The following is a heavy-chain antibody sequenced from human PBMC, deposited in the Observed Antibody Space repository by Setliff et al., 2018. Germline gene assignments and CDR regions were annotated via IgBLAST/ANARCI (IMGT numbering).Heavy chain of an antibody. CDR2: IWDDGGNK. CDR3: ARKDGYYYDSSGYYDWFDP. J-gene: IGHJ5*02. V-gene: IGHV3-33*08. CDR1: GFTFSTYR. D-gene: IGHD3-22*01. Sequence: GGSLRLSCAASGFTFSTYRMHWVRQAPGKGLEWVAVIWDDGGNKYHADSVKGRFTISRDNAKNSLYLQMNSLRAEDTAVYYCARKDGYYYDSSGYYDWFDPWGQGTLVTVSS.